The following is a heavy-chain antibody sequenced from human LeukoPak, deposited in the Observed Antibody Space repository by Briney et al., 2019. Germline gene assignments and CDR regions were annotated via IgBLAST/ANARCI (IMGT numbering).Heavy chain of an antibody. J-gene: IGHJ4*02. V-gene: IGHV4-31*03. CDR2: IYYSGGT. CDR3: ASYRGRQVEYSSSPPFDY. Sequence: SETLSLTCTVSGGSISSGGYYWSWIRQHPGKGLEWIGYIYYSGGTYYNPSLKSRVTISVDTSKNQFSLKLSSVTAADTAVYYCASYRGRQVEYSSSPPFDYWGQGTLVTVSS. CDR1: GGSISSGGYY. D-gene: IGHD6-6*01.